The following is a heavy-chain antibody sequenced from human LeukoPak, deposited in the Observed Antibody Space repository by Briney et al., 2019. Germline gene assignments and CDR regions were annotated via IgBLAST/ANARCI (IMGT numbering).Heavy chain of an antibody. CDR2: IEQGGSGK. J-gene: IGHJ1*01. CDR3: ARDAYLFQY. CDR1: GFSFSSYA. Sequence: GGSLRLSCAASGFSFSSYAMSWVRQAPGKGLEWVANIEQGGSGKYYVDSVKGRFTISRDNAKNSLYLQMNSLRAEDTAVYYCARDAYLFQYWGQGSLVTVSS. D-gene: IGHD2-2*01. V-gene: IGHV3-7*01.